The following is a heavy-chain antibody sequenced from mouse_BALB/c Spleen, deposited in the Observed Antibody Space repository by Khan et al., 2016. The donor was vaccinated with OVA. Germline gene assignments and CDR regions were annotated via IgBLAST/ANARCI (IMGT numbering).Heavy chain of an antibody. Sequence: VQLQESGAELVRPGVSVKISCKGSGYTFTDYAMHLVKQSHAKSLEWIGVISTYYGDANYNQKFKGKATMTVDKSSSTAYMELARLTSEDSAILFWSKSHTRFALWGQGNLVTFS. CDR3: SKSHTRFAL. CDR1: GYTFTDYA. CDR2: ISTYYGDA. J-gene: IGHJ3*01. V-gene: IGHV1S137*01. D-gene: IGHD6-2*01.